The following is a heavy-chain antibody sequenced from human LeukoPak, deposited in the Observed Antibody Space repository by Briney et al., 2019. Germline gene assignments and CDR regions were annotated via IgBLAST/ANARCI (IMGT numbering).Heavy chain of an antibody. CDR1: GYTFTGYY. CDR2: INPNSGGT. Sequence: ASVKVSCTTSGYTFTGYYMHWVRQAPGQGLEWMGWINPNSGGTNYAQKFQGWVTMTRDTSISTAYMELSRLRSDDTAVYYCARGGITGTTRGPTRLNDAFDIWGQGTMVTVSS. CDR3: ARGGITGTTRGPTRLNDAFDI. D-gene: IGHD1-20*01. J-gene: IGHJ3*02. V-gene: IGHV1-2*04.